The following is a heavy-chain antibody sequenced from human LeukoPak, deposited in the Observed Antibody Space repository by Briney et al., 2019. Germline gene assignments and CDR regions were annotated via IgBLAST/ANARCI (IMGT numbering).Heavy chain of an antibody. CDR2: IKQDGSEK. V-gene: IGHV3-7*01. CDR3: AREFVAGTFDYYYGMDV. CDR1: GFTFSSYW. D-gene: IGHD6-19*01. J-gene: IGHJ6*02. Sequence: GGSLRLSCAASGFTFSSYWMSWVRQAPGKGLEWVANIKQDGSEKYYVDSVKGRFTISRDNAKNSLYLQMNSLRAEDTAVYYCAREFVAGTFDYYYGMDVGGQGTTVTVSS.